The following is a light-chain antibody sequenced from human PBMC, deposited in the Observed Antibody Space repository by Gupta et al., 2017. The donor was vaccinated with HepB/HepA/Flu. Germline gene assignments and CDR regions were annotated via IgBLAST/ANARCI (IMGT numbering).Light chain of an antibody. CDR1: SSDVGGYNY. V-gene: IGLV2-14*01. Sequence: QSALTQPASVSGSPGKSITISCTGTSSDVGGYNYVSWYQQHPGKAPKPMMYEVSNRPSGVSNRFSGSKAGNKAYLKISGLQAEDQPQYDGTSHTSLRTYWVFGGGTNLTVL. CDR3: TSHTSLRTYWV. J-gene: IGLJ3*02. CDR2: EVS.